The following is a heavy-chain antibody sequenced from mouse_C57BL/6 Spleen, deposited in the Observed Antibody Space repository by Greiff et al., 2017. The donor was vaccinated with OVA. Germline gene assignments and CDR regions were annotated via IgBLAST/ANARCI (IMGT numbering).Heavy chain of an antibody. Sequence: EVQLQQSGPGLVKPSQTVFLTCTVTGISITTGNYRWSWIRQFPGNKLEWIGYIYYSGTITYNPSLTSRTTITRDTPKNQFFLEMNSLTAEDTATYYCARKGGSSPYFDVWGTGTTVTVSS. V-gene: IGHV3-5*01. D-gene: IGHD1-1*01. CDR1: GISITTGNYR. CDR2: IYYSGTI. J-gene: IGHJ1*03. CDR3: ARKGGSSPYFDV.